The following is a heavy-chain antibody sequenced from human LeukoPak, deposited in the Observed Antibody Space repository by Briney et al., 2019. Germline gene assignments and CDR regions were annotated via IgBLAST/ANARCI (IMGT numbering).Heavy chain of an antibody. D-gene: IGHD1-26*01. CDR3: AKDTWEFDY. CDR1: GFTFSTDV. Sequence: AGGSLRLSCAASGFTFSTDVMSWVRQAPGKGLECVSAISGSGGNTYYADSVKGRFTISRDNSKNMLYLQMNSLRAEDTAVYYCAKDTWEFDYWGQGALVTVSS. J-gene: IGHJ4*02. CDR2: ISGSGGNT. V-gene: IGHV3-23*01.